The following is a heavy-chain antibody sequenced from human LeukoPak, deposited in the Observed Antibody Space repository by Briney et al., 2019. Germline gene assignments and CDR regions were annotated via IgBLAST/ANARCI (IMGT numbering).Heavy chain of an antibody. V-gene: IGHV3-48*04. CDR1: GFTFSSYW. CDR2: ISSSSSTI. Sequence: GGSLGLSCAASGFTFSSYWMSWVRQAPGKGLEWVSYISSSSSTIYYADSVKGRFTISRDNAKNSLYLQMNSLRAEDTAVYYCARDGWQQPFDYWGQGTLVTVSS. CDR3: ARDGWQQPFDY. J-gene: IGHJ4*02. D-gene: IGHD6-13*01.